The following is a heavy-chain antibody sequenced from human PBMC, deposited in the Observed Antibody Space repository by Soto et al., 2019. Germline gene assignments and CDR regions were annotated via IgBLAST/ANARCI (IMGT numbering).Heavy chain of an antibody. CDR3: AGILAAGYYYYYMDV. D-gene: IGHD6-13*01. V-gene: IGHV4-59*01. CDR1: GGSISSYY. J-gene: IGHJ6*03. Sequence: SETLSLTCTVSGGSISSYYWSWIRQPPGKGLEWIGYIYYSGSTNYNPSLKSRVTISVDTSKNQFSLKLSSVTAADTAVYYCAGILAAGYYYYYMDVWGKGTTVTVSS. CDR2: IYYSGST.